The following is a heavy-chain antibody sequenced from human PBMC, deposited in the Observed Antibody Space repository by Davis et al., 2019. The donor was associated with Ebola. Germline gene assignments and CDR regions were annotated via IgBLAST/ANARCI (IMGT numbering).Heavy chain of an antibody. J-gene: IGHJ4*02. CDR2: IWYDGSHK. CDR3: AGGSYCLY. D-gene: IGHD1-26*01. V-gene: IGHV3-30*02. Sequence: GESLKISCVGSGFTFSRYGIHWVRQSPGKGLEWVAVIWYDGSHKYFSESVKGRFSVSRDNSKNTLYLQMNSLRAEDTAVYYCAGGSYCLYWGQGTLVTVSS. CDR1: GFTFSRYG.